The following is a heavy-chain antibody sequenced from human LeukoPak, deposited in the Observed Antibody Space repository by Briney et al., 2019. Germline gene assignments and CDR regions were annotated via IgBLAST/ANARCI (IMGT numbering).Heavy chain of an antibody. Sequence: PGRSLRLSCAASGFTFSSYGMHWVRQAPGKGLEWVAVIWFDGSNKYYADSVKGRFTISRDNSKNTLYLQMNSLRAEDTAVYYCASINRDSSGYGGLEYWGQGTLVTVSS. V-gene: IGHV3-33*01. CDR1: GFTFSSYG. CDR2: IWFDGSNK. CDR3: ASINRDSSGYGGLEY. D-gene: IGHD6-19*01. J-gene: IGHJ4*02.